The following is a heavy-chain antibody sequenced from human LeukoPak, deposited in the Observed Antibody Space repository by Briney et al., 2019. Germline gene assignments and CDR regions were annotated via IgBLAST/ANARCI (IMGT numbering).Heavy chain of an antibody. CDR3: ARDWDFDY. D-gene: IGHD3-16*01. CDR2: IRSSGSTI. Sequence: GGSLRLSCAASGFTLSSYEMNWVRQAPGKGLEWVSYIRSSGSTIYYADSVKGRFTISRDNAKNSLYLQMNSLRAEDTAVYYCARDWDFDYWGQGTLVTVSS. CDR1: GFTLSSYE. J-gene: IGHJ4*02. V-gene: IGHV3-48*03.